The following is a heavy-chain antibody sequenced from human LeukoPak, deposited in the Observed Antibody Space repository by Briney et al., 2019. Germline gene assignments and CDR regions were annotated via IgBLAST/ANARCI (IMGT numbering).Heavy chain of an antibody. CDR3: ARSVWVYYYDSSGYYFDY. CDR1: GGSFSGYY. D-gene: IGHD3-22*01. V-gene: IGHV4-34*01. J-gene: IGHJ4*02. CDR2: INHSGST. Sequence: SETLSLTCAVYGGSFSGYYWSWIRQPPGKGLEWIGEINHSGSTNYNPSLKSRVTISVDTSKNQFSLKLSSVTAADTAVYYCARSVWVYYYDSSGYYFDYWGQGTLVTVSS.